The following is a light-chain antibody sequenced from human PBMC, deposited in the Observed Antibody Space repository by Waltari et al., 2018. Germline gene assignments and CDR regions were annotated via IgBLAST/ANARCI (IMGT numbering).Light chain of an antibody. Sequence: ETVMTQSPATLSVSPGERVTLSCRASQSVTSNLAWYQQKPGQAPRLLIYGASTRATGIPARFSCSGSGTDFTLTISSLQSEDFAVYYCQQYNNWPPWTFGQGTKVEIK. CDR1: QSVTSN. J-gene: IGKJ1*01. CDR3: QQYNNWPPWT. V-gene: IGKV3-15*01. CDR2: GAS.